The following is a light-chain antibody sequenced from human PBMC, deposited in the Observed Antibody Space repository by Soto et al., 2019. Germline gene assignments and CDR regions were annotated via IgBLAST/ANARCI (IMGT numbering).Light chain of an antibody. CDR1: QSGSSN. V-gene: IGKV3-15*01. J-gene: IGKJ4*01. CDR2: GAS. Sequence: EIVMTQSPATLSVSPGERATLSFRASQSGSSNLAWYQQNPGQAPRLLMYGASTRATGIPVRFNGSGSGTEFTLTISSLESEDFAVYYCLQYSKWPLTFGGGTKVEI. CDR3: LQYSKWPLT.